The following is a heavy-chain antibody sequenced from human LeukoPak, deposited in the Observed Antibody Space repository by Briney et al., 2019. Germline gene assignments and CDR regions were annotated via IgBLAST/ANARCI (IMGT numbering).Heavy chain of an antibody. D-gene: IGHD6-13*01. J-gene: IGHJ1*01. Sequence: PGGSLRLSCAASGFTFSSYGMHWVRQAPGKGLEWVAVISYDGSNKYYADSVKGRFTISRDNSKNTLYLQMNSLRAEDTAVYYCAKDPLGAGYFQHWGQGTLVTVSS. V-gene: IGHV3-30*18. CDR2: ISYDGSNK. CDR1: GFTFSSYG. CDR3: AKDPLGAGYFQH.